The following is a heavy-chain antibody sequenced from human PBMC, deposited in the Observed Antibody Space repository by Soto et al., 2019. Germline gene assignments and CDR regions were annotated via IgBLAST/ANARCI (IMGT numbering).Heavy chain of an antibody. Sequence: ASVKVSCKASGYTFTSYDINWVRQATGQGLEWMGWMNPNSGNTGYAQKFQGRVTMTRNTSISTAYMELSSLRSEDTAVYYCARGGDYDFWSGYYTAAAAHYYGMDVWGQGTTVTVSS. D-gene: IGHD3-3*01. V-gene: IGHV1-8*01. J-gene: IGHJ6*02. CDR3: ARGGDYDFWSGYYTAAAAHYYGMDV. CDR1: GYTFTSYD. CDR2: MNPNSGNT.